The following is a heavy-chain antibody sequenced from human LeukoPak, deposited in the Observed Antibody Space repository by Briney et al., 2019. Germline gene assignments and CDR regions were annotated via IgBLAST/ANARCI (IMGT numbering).Heavy chain of an antibody. Sequence: ASVKVSCKASGYTFTSYDINWVRQATGQGLEWMGWMNPNSGNTGYAQKFQGRVTITADKSTSTAYMELSSLRSEDTAVYYCARDGYTDYYYYGMDVWGQGTTVTVSS. V-gene: IGHV1-8*01. CDR1: GYTFTSYD. CDR3: ARDGYTDYYYYGMDV. D-gene: IGHD5-24*01. CDR2: MNPNSGNT. J-gene: IGHJ6*02.